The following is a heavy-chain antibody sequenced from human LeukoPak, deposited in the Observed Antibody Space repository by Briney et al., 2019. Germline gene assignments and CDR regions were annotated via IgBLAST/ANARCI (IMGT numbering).Heavy chain of an antibody. D-gene: IGHD2-15*01. CDR1: GFTFSSYA. CDR2: ISGSGGST. CDR3: ARVQCSGGSCSTRAYYYGMDV. V-gene: IGHV3-23*01. Sequence: PGGSLRLSCAASGFTFSSYAMSWVRQAPGKGLEWVSAISGSGGSTYYADSVKGRFTISRDNAKNSLYLQMNSLRAEDTAVYYCARVQCSGGSCSTRAYYYGMDVWGQGTTVTVSS. J-gene: IGHJ6*02.